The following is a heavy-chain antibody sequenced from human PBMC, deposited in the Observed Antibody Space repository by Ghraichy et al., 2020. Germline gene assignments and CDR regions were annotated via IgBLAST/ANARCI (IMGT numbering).Heavy chain of an antibody. D-gene: IGHD6-19*01. V-gene: IGHV4-34*01. Sequence: SKTLSLTCAVYGGSFSGYYWSWIRQPPGKGLEWIGEINHSGSTNYNPSLKSRVTISVDTSKNQFSLKLSSVTAADTAVYYCARGRGWYSSGWYWFDPWGQGTLVTVSS. CDR1: GGSFSGYY. CDR2: INHSGST. CDR3: ARGRGWYSSGWYWFDP. J-gene: IGHJ5*02.